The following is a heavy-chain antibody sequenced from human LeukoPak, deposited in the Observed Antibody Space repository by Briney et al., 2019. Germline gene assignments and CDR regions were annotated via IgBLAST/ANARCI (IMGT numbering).Heavy chain of an antibody. V-gene: IGHV4-34*01. CDR3: AREVGIVVVVAATSIGYFDH. CDR1: GGSFSGYY. Sequence: SETLSLTCAVYGGSFSGYYWSWIRQPPGKGLEWIGEINHSGSTNYNPSLKSRVTISVDTSKNQFSLKLSSVTAADTAVYYCAREVGIVVVVAATSIGYFDHWGQGTLVTVSS. D-gene: IGHD2-15*01. J-gene: IGHJ4*02. CDR2: INHSGST.